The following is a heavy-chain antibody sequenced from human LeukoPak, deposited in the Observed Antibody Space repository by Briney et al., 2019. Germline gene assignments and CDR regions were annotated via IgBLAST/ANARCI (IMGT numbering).Heavy chain of an antibody. CDR2: INPSSGST. CDR1: ASSFTNYY. CDR3: ARGNPTNYGAYLYYFVL. D-gene: IGHD4-17*01. V-gene: IGHV1-46*01. Sequence: ASVKVSCKASASSFTNYYMHFVRQPPGPGLGWMGIINPSSGSTSYAQKFQGRVTMTRDTSTSTVYMELSSLRSEDTAVYYCARGNPTNYGAYLYYFVLWGQGTLLTVSS. J-gene: IGHJ4*02.